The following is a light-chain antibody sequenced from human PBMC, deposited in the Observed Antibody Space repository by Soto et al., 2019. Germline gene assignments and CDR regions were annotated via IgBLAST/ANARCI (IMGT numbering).Light chain of an antibody. CDR2: GAS. Sequence: RVITPSPTTLSLAPGARFTFSCRASQGISRKVAWYQHKPGQAPRLLISGASTGATGIPARFSGSGSGTEFTLTISSLQSEDCAIYYCQQYHTWPITFGGGTKVDIK. V-gene: IGKV3-15*01. J-gene: IGKJ4*01. CDR1: QGISRK. CDR3: QQYHTWPIT.